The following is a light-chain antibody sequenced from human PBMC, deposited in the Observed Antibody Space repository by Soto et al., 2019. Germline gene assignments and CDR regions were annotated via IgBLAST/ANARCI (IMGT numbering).Light chain of an antibody. CDR1: SSDVGGYNF. CDR2: DVS. J-gene: IGLJ1*01. Sequence: QSALTQPASVFGSPGQSITFSCTGTSSDVGGYNFVSWYQQHPGKAPKLMIYDVSSRPSGVSNRFSGSKSGNTASLTISGLQPEDEADYYCSSYTTSSTVVFGTGTKVTVL. CDR3: SSYTTSSTVV. V-gene: IGLV2-14*03.